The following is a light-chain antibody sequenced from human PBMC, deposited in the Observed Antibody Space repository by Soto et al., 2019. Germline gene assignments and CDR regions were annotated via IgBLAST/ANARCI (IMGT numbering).Light chain of an antibody. V-gene: IGKV3-15*01. Sequence: EIVMRQSPATLSVSPGERATLSCRAGQSVSSNLAWYQQKPGQAPRLLIYGASTRATGIPARFSGSGSGTEFTLTISSLQSEDFAVYYCQQYNNWPRTFGQGTKV. J-gene: IGKJ1*01. CDR1: QSVSSN. CDR2: GAS. CDR3: QQYNNWPRT.